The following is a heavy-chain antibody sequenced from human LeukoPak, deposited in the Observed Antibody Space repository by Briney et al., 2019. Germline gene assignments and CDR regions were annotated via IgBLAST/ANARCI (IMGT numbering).Heavy chain of an antibody. CDR3: ARDLKLRWLQGEYYFDY. Sequence: PGGSLRLFCAASGFTFSSYGMHWVRQATGKGLEWVAVIWYDGSNKYYADSVKGRFTISRDNSKNTLYLQMNSLRAEDTAVYYCARDLKLRWLQGEYYFDYWGQGTLVTVSS. V-gene: IGHV3-33*01. J-gene: IGHJ4*02. CDR1: GFTFSSYG. CDR2: IWYDGSNK. D-gene: IGHD5-24*01.